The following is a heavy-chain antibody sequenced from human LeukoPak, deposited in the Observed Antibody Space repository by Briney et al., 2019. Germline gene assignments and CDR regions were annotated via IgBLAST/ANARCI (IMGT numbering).Heavy chain of an antibody. V-gene: IGHV3-48*02. CDR3: ARSAMTFDY. CDR1: GFTFSSYS. D-gene: IGHD2-2*01. Sequence: GGSLRLSCAASGFTFSSYSMNWVRQAPGKGLEWVSYISSSSSTIYYADSVKGRFTISRDNAKNSLYLQMNSLRDGDTAVYYCARSAMTFDYWGQGTLVTVSS. CDR2: ISSSSSTI. J-gene: IGHJ4*02.